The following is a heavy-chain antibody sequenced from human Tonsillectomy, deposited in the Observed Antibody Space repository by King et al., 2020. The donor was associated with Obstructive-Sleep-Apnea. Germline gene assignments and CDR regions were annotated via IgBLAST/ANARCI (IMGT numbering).Heavy chain of an antibody. J-gene: IGHJ4*02. Sequence: VQLVESGGGLVQPGGSLRLSCAASGFTFSSYAMSWVHQAPGKGLEWVSGISGRGGSTYYADSVKGRFTLSRDNSKNTLYLQMNSLRVEDTAVYYCAKDGRASTWGWGFDYWGQGTLVTVSS. CDR1: GFTFSSYA. CDR2: ISGRGGST. CDR3: AKDGRASTWGWGFDY. D-gene: IGHD2-2*01. V-gene: IGHV3-23*04.